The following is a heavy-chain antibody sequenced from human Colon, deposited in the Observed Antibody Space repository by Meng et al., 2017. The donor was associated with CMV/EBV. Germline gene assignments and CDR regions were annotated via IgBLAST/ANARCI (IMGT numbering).Heavy chain of an antibody. J-gene: IGHJ4*02. V-gene: IGHV3-48*03. CDR2: ISSSGSTI. Sequence: GESLKISCAASGFTFSSYEMNWVRQAPGKGLEWVSYISSSGSTIYYADSVKGRFTISRDNAKNSLYLQMNSLRADDTAIYYCARAAVGGNEGIDYWGQGTLVTVSS. CDR3: ARAAVGGNEGIDY. CDR1: GFTFSSYE. D-gene: IGHD4-23*01.